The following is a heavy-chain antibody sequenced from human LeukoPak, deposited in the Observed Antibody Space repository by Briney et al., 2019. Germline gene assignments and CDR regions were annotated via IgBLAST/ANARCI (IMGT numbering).Heavy chain of an antibody. D-gene: IGHD1-26*01. CDR1: GFTFSSYS. CDR2: ISSSSSYI. V-gene: IGHV3-21*01. Sequence: GGSLRLSCAASGFTFSSYSMNWVRQAPGKGLEWVSSISSSSSYIYYADSVKGRFTISRDNAKNSLYLQMNSLRAEDTAVYYCARDKPNSGSVSGYWGQGTLVTVSS. CDR3: ARDKPNSGSVSGY. J-gene: IGHJ4*02.